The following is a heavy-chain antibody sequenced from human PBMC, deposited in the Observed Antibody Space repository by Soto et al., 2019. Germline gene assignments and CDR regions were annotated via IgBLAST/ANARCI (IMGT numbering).Heavy chain of an antibody. CDR1: GFIFNKYA. J-gene: IGHJ3*01. V-gene: IGHV3-30-3*01. Sequence: QVKLLESGGGVVQPGRSLRLSCAASGFIFNKYAVHWVRQAPGKGLEWVAIICCDGTSDYYADSVKGRFTISRDTSNMTLYLQMICVRVESTAIYYSAGYFRAGGSNSLGRAGAYDVWGQGTLVTVSS. D-gene: IGHD3-16*01. CDR3: AGYFRAGGSNSLGRAGAYDV. CDR2: ICCDGTSD.